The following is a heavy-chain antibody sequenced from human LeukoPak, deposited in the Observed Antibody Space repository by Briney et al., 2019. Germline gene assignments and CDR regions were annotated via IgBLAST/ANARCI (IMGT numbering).Heavy chain of an antibody. J-gene: IGHJ4*02. V-gene: IGHV3-23*01. CDR2: ISGSGGST. CDR3: AKDIRIAAAGTFDY. D-gene: IGHD6-13*01. Sequence: GGSLRLSCAASGLTFSSYARSWVREAPGKGLEWVSAISGSGGSTYYADSVKGRFTISRDNSKNTLYLQMNSLRAEDTAVYYCAKDIRIAAAGTFDYWGQGTLVTVSS. CDR1: GLTFSSYA.